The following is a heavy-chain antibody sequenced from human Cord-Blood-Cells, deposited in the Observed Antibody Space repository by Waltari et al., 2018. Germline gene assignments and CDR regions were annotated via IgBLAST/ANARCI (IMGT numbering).Heavy chain of an antibody. D-gene: IGHD1-1*01. CDR1: GYTFTGSY. Sequence: QVQLVQSGAEVKKPGASVKVSCKASGYTFTGSYMHWVRQAPGQGLEWMGLINPNSGGTNYAQKFQGRVTMTRDTSISTAYMELSRLRSDDTAVYYCARDSGTGTTKFDFDYWGQGTLVTVSS. CDR2: INPNSGGT. J-gene: IGHJ4*02. V-gene: IGHV1-2*02. CDR3: ARDSGTGTTKFDFDY.